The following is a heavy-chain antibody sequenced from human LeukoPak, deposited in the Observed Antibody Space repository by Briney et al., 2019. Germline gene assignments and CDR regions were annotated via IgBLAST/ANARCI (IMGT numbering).Heavy chain of an antibody. CDR1: GYTFTSYG. D-gene: IGHD3-22*01. CDR2: ISGYNGNT. Sequence: ASVKVSFKASGYTFTSYGINWVRQAPGQGLEWMGWISGYNGNTNYAQTFQGRVTMTTDTSTSTAYMELRSLRSDDTAVYYCARDYYDSSGYPPLNFQHWGQGTLVTVSS. V-gene: IGHV1-18*01. CDR3: ARDYYDSSGYPPLNFQH. J-gene: IGHJ1*01.